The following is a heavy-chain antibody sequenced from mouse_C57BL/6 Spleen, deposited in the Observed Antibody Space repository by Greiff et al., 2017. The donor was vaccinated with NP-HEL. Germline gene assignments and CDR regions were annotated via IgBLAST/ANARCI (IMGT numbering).Heavy chain of an antibody. J-gene: IGHJ4*01. CDR3: APYYCGSSGYAMDY. CDR1: GFNIKDYY. D-gene: IGHD1-1*01. V-gene: IGHV14-2*01. Sequence: EVQLQQSGAELVKPGASVKLSCTASGFNIKDYYMHWVKQRTEQGLEWIGRIDPEDGETKYAPKFQGKATITADTSSNTAYLPRSSLTSEDTAVYYCAPYYCGSSGYAMDYWGQGTSVTGSS. CDR2: IDPEDGET.